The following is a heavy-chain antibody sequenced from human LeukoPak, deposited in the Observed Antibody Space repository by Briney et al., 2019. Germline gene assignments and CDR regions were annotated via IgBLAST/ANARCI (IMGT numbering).Heavy chain of an antibody. D-gene: IGHD1-14*01. CDR3: ARQPGSGAGYMDV. V-gene: IGHV4-34*01. CDR2: INHSGST. J-gene: IGHJ6*03. CDR1: GGSFSGYY. Sequence: SETLSLTCAVYGGSFSGYYWSWIRQPPGKGLEWIGEINHSGSTNYNLSLKSRVTISVDTSKNQFSLKLSSVTAADTAVYYCARQPGSGAGYMDVWGKGTTVTVSS.